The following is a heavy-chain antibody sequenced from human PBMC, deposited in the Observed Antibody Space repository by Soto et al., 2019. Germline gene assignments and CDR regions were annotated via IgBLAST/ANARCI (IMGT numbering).Heavy chain of an antibody. J-gene: IGHJ4*02. CDR3: AKLSITIFGVVISWFDY. CDR1: GFTFSSYA. V-gene: IGHV3-23*01. CDR2: ISGSGGST. Sequence: GGSLRLSCAASGFTFSSYAMSWVRQAPGKGLEWVSAISGSGGSTYYADSVKGRFTISGDNSKNTLYLQMNSLRAEDTAVYYCAKLSITIFGVVISWFDYWGQGTLVTVSS. D-gene: IGHD3-3*01.